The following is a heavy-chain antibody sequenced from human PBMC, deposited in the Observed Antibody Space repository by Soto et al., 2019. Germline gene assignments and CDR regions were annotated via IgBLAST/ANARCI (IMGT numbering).Heavy chain of an antibody. CDR3: ARGFYCSSTSCYAFDI. J-gene: IGHJ3*02. D-gene: IGHD2-2*01. CDR1: GVTFSSYA. CDR2: IIPIFGTA. V-gene: IGHV1-69*13. Sequence: GASVKVSCKASGVTFSSYAISWVRQAPGQGLEWMGGIIPIFGTANYAQKFQGRVTITADESTSTAYMELSSLRSEDTAVYYCARGFYCSSTSCYAFDIWGQGTMVTVSS.